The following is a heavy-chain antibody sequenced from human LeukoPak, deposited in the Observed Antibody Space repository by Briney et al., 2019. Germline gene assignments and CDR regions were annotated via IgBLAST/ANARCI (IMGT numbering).Heavy chain of an antibody. V-gene: IGHV3-48*04. D-gene: IGHD3-22*01. J-gene: IGHJ4*02. Sequence: YPGGSLRLSCAASGFIFSSYSMNWVRQAPGKGLEWVSYISSSSSTIHYADSVKGRFTISRDNAKNTLYLQMNSLRAEDTAVYYCAKDRGSGYLDYWGQGTLVTVSS. CDR3: AKDRGSGYLDY. CDR1: GFIFSSYS. CDR2: ISSSSSTI.